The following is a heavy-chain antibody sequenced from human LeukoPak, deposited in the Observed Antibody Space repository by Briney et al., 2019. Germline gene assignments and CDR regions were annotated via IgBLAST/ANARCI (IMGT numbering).Heavy chain of an antibody. Sequence: ASVKVSFKASGGTFSSYAISWVRQAPGQGLEWMGRIIPIFGTANYAQKFQGRVTITTDESTSTAYMELSSLRSEDTAVYYCAREFHTWPVGATTNWFDPWGQGTLVTVSS. J-gene: IGHJ5*02. CDR3: AREFHTWPVGATTNWFDP. CDR2: IIPIFGTA. CDR1: GGTFSSYA. V-gene: IGHV1-69*05. D-gene: IGHD1-26*01.